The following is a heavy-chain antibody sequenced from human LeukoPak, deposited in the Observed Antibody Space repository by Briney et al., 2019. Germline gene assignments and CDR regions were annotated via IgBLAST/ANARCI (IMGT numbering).Heavy chain of an antibody. J-gene: IGHJ4*02. CDR3: ARARGDILTGYYYGY. D-gene: IGHD3-9*01. V-gene: IGHV4-34*01. CDR1: GGSFSGYY. Sequence: PSETLSLTCAVYGGSFSGYYWSWIRQPPGKGLEWIGEINHSGSTNYNPSLKSRVTISVDMSKNQFSLKLSSVTAADTAVYYCARARGDILTGYYYGYWGQGTLVTVSS. CDR2: INHSGST.